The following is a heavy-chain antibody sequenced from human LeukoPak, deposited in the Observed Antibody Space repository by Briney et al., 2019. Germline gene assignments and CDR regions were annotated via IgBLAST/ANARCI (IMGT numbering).Heavy chain of an antibody. D-gene: IGHD6-19*01. CDR3: ARSWVAGYGTVLDY. CDR1: GYSFTNYW. Sequence: GESLKISCKGSGYSFTNYWIGWVRQMPGKGLEGMGIIYPGDSDTRYSPSFQGQVTISVDTSISTAYLQWSSLKASDTAMYYCARSWVAGYGTVLDYWGQGTLVTVSS. J-gene: IGHJ4*02. V-gene: IGHV5-51*01. CDR2: IYPGDSDT.